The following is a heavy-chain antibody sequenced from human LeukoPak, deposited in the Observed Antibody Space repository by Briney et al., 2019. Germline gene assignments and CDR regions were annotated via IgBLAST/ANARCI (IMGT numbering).Heavy chain of an antibody. CDR3: ARQNIYCSRTSCYEVDWFDP. J-gene: IGHJ5*02. CDR1: GGSISSSSYY. D-gene: IGHD2-2*01. CDR2: IYYSGST. V-gene: IGHV4-39*01. Sequence: SETLSLTCTVSGGSISSSSYYWGWIRQPPGKGLEWIGSIYYSGSTYYNPSLKSRVTISVDTSKNQFSLKLSSVTAADTAVYYCARQNIYCSRTSCYEVDWFDPWGQGTLVTVSS.